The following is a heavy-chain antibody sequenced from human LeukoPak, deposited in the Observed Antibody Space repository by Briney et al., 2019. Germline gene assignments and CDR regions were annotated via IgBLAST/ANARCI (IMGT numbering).Heavy chain of an antibody. J-gene: IGHJ4*02. Sequence: ASVKVSCKASGYTFTGYYMHWVRRAPGQGLEWMGWINPNSGGTNYAQKFQGRVTMTRDTSISTAYMELSRLRSDDTAVYYCGGSSGPYYFDYWGQGTLVTVSS. D-gene: IGHD3-22*01. CDR3: GGSSGPYYFDY. V-gene: IGHV1-2*02. CDR1: GYTFTGYY. CDR2: INPNSGGT.